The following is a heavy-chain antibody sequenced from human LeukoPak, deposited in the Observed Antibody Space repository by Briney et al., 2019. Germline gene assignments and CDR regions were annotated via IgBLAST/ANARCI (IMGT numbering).Heavy chain of an antibody. CDR2: IYPGDSTT. Sequence: GESLKISCQGSGYTFTTYWIAWVRQVPGKGLEWMGIIYPGDSTTAYSPSFQGQVTISADKSISAAYLQWSSLRASDTAIYYCARRQSLRSSGWNYWGQGTLVTVSS. CDR1: GYTFTTYW. CDR3: ARRQSLRSSGWNY. D-gene: IGHD6-19*01. J-gene: IGHJ4*02. V-gene: IGHV5-51*01.